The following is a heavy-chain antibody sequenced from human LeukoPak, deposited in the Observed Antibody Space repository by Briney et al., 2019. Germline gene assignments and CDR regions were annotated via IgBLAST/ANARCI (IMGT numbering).Heavy chain of an antibody. CDR3: ARRIRGAPTDH. CDR2: MNPNSGNT. CDR1: GYTFTSYY. V-gene: IGHV1-8*02. D-gene: IGHD3-10*01. J-gene: IGHJ4*02. Sequence: ASVKVSCKASGYTFTSYYMHWVRQATGQGLEWMGWMNPNSGNTGYAQKFQGRVTMTRNTSISTAYMELNNLTSEDTAVYYCARRIRGAPTDHWGQGTLVTVSS.